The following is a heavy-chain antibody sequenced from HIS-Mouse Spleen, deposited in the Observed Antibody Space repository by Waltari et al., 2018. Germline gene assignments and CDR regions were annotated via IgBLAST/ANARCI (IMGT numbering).Heavy chain of an antibody. CDR2: IYHSGST. CDR1: GYSISSGYY. J-gene: IGHJ5*02. CDR3: ARVKT. V-gene: IGHV4-38-2*02. Sequence: QVQLQESVPGLVKPSETLSLTCTVSGYSISSGYYWGWIRQPPGKGLGWIGSIYHSGSTYYNPSLKSRVTISVDTSKNQFSLKLSSVTAADTAVYYCARVKTWGQGTLVTVSS.